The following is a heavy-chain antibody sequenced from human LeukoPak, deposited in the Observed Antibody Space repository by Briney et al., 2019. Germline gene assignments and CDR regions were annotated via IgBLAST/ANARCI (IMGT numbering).Heavy chain of an antibody. Sequence: ASVKVSCKASGYIFTGYYMHWVRQAPGQGLEWMGWISPNSGGTNYAQKFPGRVTMTRDTSISTAYMELSRLRSDDTAVYYCARAKPGRYSSSWFIAHAFDIWGQGTMVTVSS. J-gene: IGHJ3*02. CDR2: ISPNSGGT. CDR3: ARAKPGRYSSSWFIAHAFDI. CDR1: GYIFTGYY. V-gene: IGHV1-2*02. D-gene: IGHD6-13*01.